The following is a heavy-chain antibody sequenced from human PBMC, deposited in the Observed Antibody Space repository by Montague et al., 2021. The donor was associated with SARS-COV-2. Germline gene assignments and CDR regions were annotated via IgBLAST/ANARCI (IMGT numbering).Heavy chain of an antibody. D-gene: IGHD3-10*01. V-gene: IGHV4/OR15-8*01. J-gene: IGHJ4*02. CDR1: NASITTSNW. Sequence: SETLSLTCTVSNASITTSNWWTWVRQAPGKGLEWVGEINHSGTLNYNPSLKSRVTISVDTSKNHLSLNLNSVTAADTALYFCAVRIRITVVRGVPLTTHSLESWGQGIMVTVSS. CDR2: INHSGTL. CDR3: AVRIRITVVRGVPLTTHSLES.